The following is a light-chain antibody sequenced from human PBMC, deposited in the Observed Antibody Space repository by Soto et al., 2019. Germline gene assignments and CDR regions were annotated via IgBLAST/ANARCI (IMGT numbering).Light chain of an antibody. CDR3: QQRSSWPLT. CDR2: GAS. Sequence: EIVLTQSPATLSLSPGERATLSCRASRSVSDYLAWYQQKPGQSPRLLIYGASDRATGIPARFSGSGSGTDFTLTISTLEPEDLAVYYCQQRSSWPLTFGGGTKVDIK. V-gene: IGKV3-11*01. J-gene: IGKJ4*01. CDR1: RSVSDY.